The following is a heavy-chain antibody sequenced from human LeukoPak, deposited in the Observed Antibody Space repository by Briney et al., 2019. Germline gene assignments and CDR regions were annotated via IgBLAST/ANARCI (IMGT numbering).Heavy chain of an antibody. CDR3: ARRRDGSGALDI. V-gene: IGHV4-59*08. CDR2: IYYSGST. D-gene: IGHD5-24*01. CDR1: GGSISSYY. Sequence: SETLSLTCTVSGGSISSYYWSWIRQPPGKGLEWIGYIYYSGSTNYNPSLKSRVTISVDTSKNQFSLKLSSVTAADTAVYYCARRRDGSGALDIWGQGTMVTVSS. J-gene: IGHJ3*02.